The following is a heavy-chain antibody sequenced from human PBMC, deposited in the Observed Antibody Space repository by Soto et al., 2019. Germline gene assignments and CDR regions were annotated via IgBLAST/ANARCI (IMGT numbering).Heavy chain of an antibody. V-gene: IGHV3-23*01. Sequence: GGSLRLSCAVSCFTFSNYAMSWVRQAPGKGLEWVSSISNSGANRYYADSVKGRFTISRDNSKNTLYLQMNSLRAEDTAVYYCADPYSSSPHFDYWGQGTLVTVSS. D-gene: IGHD6-13*01. CDR2: ISNSGANR. J-gene: IGHJ4*02. CDR1: CFTFSNYA. CDR3: ADPYSSSPHFDY.